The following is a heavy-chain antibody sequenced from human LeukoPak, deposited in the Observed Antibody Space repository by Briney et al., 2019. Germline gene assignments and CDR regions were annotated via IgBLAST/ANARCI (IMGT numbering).Heavy chain of an antibody. Sequence: GGSLRLSCAASGFTSSSYSMNWVRQAPGKGLEWVSSISSSSSYIYYADSVKGRFTISRDNAKNSLYLQMNSLRAEDTAVYYCARDSAVSDAFDIWGKGQWSPSLQ. J-gene: IGHJ3*02. V-gene: IGHV3-21*01. CDR1: GFTSSSYS. CDR3: ARDSAVSDAFDI. CDR2: ISSSSSYI. D-gene: IGHD3-10*01.